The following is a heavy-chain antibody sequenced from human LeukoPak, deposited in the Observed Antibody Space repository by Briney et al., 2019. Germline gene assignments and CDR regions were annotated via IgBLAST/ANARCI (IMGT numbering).Heavy chain of an antibody. J-gene: IGHJ3*01. D-gene: IGHD6-13*01. Sequence: PGGSLRLSCVASGLSVNDNYMSWVRQGPGKGLEWVSVIYSGGTTHYAESVKGRFTISRDISKNTVYLQMNSLRVEDTAMYYCARDLAAVPARLPAPGSPWGQGTMVSVSS. CDR2: IYSGGTT. CDR3: ARDLAAVPARLPAPGSP. CDR1: GLSVNDNY. V-gene: IGHV3-53*01.